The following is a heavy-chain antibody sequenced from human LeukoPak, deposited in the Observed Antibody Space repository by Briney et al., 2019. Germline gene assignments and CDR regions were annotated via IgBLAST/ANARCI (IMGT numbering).Heavy chain of an antibody. CDR3: ARVYCYDSSGYYLDAFDI. CDR2: ISSSSSYI. CDR1: RFTFSSYS. Sequence: PGGSLRLSCAASRFTFSSYSMNWVRQAPGKGLEWVSSISSSSSYIYYADSVKGRFTISRDNAKNSLYLQMNSLRAEDTAVYYCARVYCYDSSGYYLDAFDIWGQGTMVTVSS. J-gene: IGHJ3*02. D-gene: IGHD3-22*01. V-gene: IGHV3-21*01.